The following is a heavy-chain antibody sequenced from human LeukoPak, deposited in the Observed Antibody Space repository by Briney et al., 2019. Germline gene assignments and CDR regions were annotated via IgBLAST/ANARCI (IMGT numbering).Heavy chain of an antibody. V-gene: IGHV3-21*01. D-gene: IGHD3-10*01. Sequence: GRSLRLSCAASGFTFTTYSMNWVRQAPGKGLEWVSSISSSSSYIYYADSVRGRFTISRDNPKNSLYLQMNSLRAEDTAVYYCARVALVSGPSYGSESEAADYWGQGTLVTVSS. CDR1: GFTFTTYS. J-gene: IGHJ4*02. CDR2: ISSSSSYI. CDR3: ARVALVSGPSYGSESEAADY.